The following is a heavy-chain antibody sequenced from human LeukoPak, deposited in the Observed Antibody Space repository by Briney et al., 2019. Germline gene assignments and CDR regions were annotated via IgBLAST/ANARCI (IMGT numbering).Heavy chain of an antibody. J-gene: IGHJ4*02. CDR1: GFTFSSYS. CDR3: ARDRLYSSSPLEDY. D-gene: IGHD6-6*01. V-gene: IGHV3-21*01. Sequence: PGGSLRLSCAASGFTFSSYSMNWVRQAPGKRLEWVSSISSSSSYIYYADSVKGRFTISGDNAKNSLYLQMNSLRAEDTAVYYCARDRLYSSSPLEDYWGQGTLVTVSS. CDR2: ISSSSSYI.